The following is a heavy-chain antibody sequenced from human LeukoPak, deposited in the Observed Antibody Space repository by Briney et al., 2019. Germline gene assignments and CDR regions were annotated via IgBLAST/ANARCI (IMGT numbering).Heavy chain of an antibody. Sequence: GGTLRLSCAASGFTFSSYGMSWVRQAPGKGLEWVSAISGSGATTYYADSVKGRFTISRDNSKNTLYLQMNSLRAEDTAVYYCATRRGSCSGGTCYFDHWGQGTLVTVSS. D-gene: IGHD2-15*01. CDR3: ATRRGSCSGGTCYFDH. J-gene: IGHJ4*02. CDR2: ISGSGATT. V-gene: IGHV3-23*01. CDR1: GFTFSSYG.